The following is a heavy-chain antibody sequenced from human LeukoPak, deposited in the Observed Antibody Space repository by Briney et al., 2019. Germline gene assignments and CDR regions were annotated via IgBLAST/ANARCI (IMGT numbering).Heavy chain of an antibody. D-gene: IGHD2-2*01. CDR3: AREMIGEYCSSTSCPGYYYYGMDV. J-gene: IGHJ6*02. V-gene: IGHV3-66*01. CDR1: GFTVSSNY. Sequence: GGSLRLSCAASGFTVSSNYMSWVRQAPGKGLEWVSVIYSGGSTYYADSVKGRSTISRDNSKNTLYLQMNSLRAEDTAVYYCAREMIGEYCSSTSCPGYYYYGMDVWGQGTTVTVSS. CDR2: IYSGGST.